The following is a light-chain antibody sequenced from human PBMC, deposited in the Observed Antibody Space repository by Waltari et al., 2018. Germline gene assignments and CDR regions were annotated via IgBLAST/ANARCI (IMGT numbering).Light chain of an antibody. V-gene: IGLV3-19*01. J-gene: IGLJ2*01. Sequence: SSELTQDPAVSVALGQTIRITCHGDSLTYFYASWYQQRPGQAPLLFIYGQNNRPSGIPDRIFCSSSGKATYLTLTGGQAGDEAFYYCNSRDSSGDHLGLFGGGTKVTVL. CDR2: GQN. CDR1: SLTYFY. CDR3: NSRDSSGDHLGL.